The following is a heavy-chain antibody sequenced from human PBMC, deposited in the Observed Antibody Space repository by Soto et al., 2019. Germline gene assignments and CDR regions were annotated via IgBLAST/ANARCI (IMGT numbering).Heavy chain of an antibody. CDR3: ARDLDYYGSGSYYFHYGMDV. CDR1: GFTFSSYW. J-gene: IGHJ6*02. Sequence: GGSLRLSCAASGFTFSSYWMSWVRQAPGKGLEWVANIKQDGSEKYYVDSVKGRFTISRDNAKNSLYLQMNSLRAEDTAVYYCARDLDYYGSGSYYFHYGMDVWGQGTTVTVSS. V-gene: IGHV3-7*05. CDR2: IKQDGSEK. D-gene: IGHD3-10*01.